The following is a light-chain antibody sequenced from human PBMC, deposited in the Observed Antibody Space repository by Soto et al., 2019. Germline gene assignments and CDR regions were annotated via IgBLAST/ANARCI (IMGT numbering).Light chain of an antibody. CDR2: DVS. Sequence: QSALTQPASVSGSPGQSITISCTGTSSDVGGYNYVSWYQQHPGKAPKLMIYDVSNRPSGVSNRCSGSKSCNTASLPISGLQDADEADYYCSSYTSSSTLYVFGTGTKLTVL. CDR1: SSDVGGYNY. V-gene: IGLV2-14*01. CDR3: SSYTSSSTLYV. J-gene: IGLJ1*01.